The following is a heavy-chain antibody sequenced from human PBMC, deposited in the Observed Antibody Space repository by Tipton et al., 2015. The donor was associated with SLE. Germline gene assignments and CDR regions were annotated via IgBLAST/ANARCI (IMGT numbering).Heavy chain of an antibody. D-gene: IGHD2-21*02. J-gene: IGHJ4*02. CDR2: ISPDGTST. V-gene: IGHV3-74*01. Sequence: SGVTFSSHWMHWVRQVPGKGLVWVSHISPDGTSTNYADSVKGRFTISRDSAKNTLYLQMNSLRAEDTAVYYCALSVTVFDSWGQGTLVTVSS. CDR3: ALSVTVFDS. CDR1: GVTFSSHW.